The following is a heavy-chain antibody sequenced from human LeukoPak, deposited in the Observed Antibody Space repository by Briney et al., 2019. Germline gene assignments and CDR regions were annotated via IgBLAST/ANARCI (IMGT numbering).Heavy chain of an antibody. Sequence: SSETLPLTCTVSGGSISSYYWSWIRQPPGKGLEWIGYIYYSGSTNYNPSLKSRVTISVDTSKNQFSLKLSSVTAADTAVYYCARGGEWLPFGYWGQGTLVTVSS. D-gene: IGHD3-3*01. V-gene: IGHV4-59*08. J-gene: IGHJ4*02. CDR2: IYYSGST. CDR3: ARGGEWLPFGY. CDR1: GGSISSYY.